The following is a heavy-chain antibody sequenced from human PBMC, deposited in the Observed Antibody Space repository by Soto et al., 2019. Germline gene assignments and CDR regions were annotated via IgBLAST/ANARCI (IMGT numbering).Heavy chain of an antibody. D-gene: IGHD6-13*01. CDR3: ARGNSLASSSFDY. Sequence: QVHLVQSGAEVKKPGASVKLSCKTSGYTFTNFDVNWVRQAAGQGLEWMGWMSPNSENKGYAQKFQGRLSMTRDTSITTAYMELSSLTSEDTAVYYCARGNSLASSSFDYWGQGTLVTVSS. CDR1: GYTFTNFD. V-gene: IGHV1-8*01. J-gene: IGHJ4*02. CDR2: MSPNSENK.